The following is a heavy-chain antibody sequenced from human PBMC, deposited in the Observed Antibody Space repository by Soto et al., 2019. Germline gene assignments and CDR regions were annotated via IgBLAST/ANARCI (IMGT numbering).Heavy chain of an antibody. Sequence: GGSLRLSCAASGFTFSSYSMHWVRQAPGKGLEWVAVVSYDGSNKYFADSVKGRFTISRDNSENTLYLQMNSLSAEDTAVYYCARDHYSDSNSLLPSYYSMVVW. CDR1: GFTFSSYS. CDR2: VSYDGSNK. D-gene: IGHD3-22*01. V-gene: IGHV3-30-3*01. CDR3: ARDHYSDSNSLLPSYYSMVV. J-gene: IGHJ6*03.